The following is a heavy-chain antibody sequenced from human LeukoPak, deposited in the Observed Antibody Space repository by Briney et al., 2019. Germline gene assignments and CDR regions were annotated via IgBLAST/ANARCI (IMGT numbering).Heavy chain of an antibody. CDR2: INPSGGST. V-gene: IGHV1-46*01. CDR1: GYTFTSYY. CDR3: ARGSWAVQLWLRRFDP. J-gene: IGHJ5*02. Sequence: RASVKVSCKASGYTFTSYYMHWVRQAPGQGLEWMGIINPSGGSTSYAQKLQGRVTMTRDMSTGTVYMELSSLRSEDTAVYYCARGSWAVQLWLRRFDPWGQGTLVTVSS. D-gene: IGHD5-18*01.